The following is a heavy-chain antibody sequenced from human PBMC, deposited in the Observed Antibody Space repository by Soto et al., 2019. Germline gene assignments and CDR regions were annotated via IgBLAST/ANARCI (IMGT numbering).Heavy chain of an antibody. Sequence: SETLSLTCTVSGGSISSGDYYWSWIRQPPGKGLEWIGYIYYSGSTYYNPSLKSRVTISVDTSKNQFSLKLSSVTAADTAVYYCARGIQVPYYDFWSGYRPDGYGMEVWGQGTTVTVSS. CDR3: ARGIQVPYYDFWSGYRPDGYGMEV. J-gene: IGHJ6*02. CDR1: GGSISSGDYY. D-gene: IGHD3-3*01. V-gene: IGHV4-30-4*01. CDR2: IYYSGST.